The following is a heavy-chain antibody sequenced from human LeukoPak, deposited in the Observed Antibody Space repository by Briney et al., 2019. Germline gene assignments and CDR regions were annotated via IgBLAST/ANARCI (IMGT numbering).Heavy chain of an antibody. Sequence: PGGSLRLSCAASGFTFSSHAMHWVRQAPGKGLEWVSGISWNSGSIGYADSVKGRFTISRDNAKNSLYLQMNSLRAEDTALYYCAKSLAAMYYYYYMDVWGKGTTVTISS. CDR2: ISWNSGSI. J-gene: IGHJ6*03. V-gene: IGHV3-9*01. CDR3: AKSLAAMYYYYYMDV. CDR1: GFTFSSHA. D-gene: IGHD2-2*01.